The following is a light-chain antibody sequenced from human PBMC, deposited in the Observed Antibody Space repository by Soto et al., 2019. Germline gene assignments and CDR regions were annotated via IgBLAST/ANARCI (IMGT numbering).Light chain of an antibody. CDR3: SSHTSSSTYA. CDR1: SSDVGGYNS. Sequence: QSALTQPASVSGSPGQSIAISCTGTSSDVGGYNSVSWYQQHPGKAPKLMIYNVSNRPSGVSDRFSGSKSGNTASLTISGLQAEDEADYYCSSHTSSSTYAFGTGTKLTVL. CDR2: NVS. J-gene: IGLJ1*01. V-gene: IGLV2-14*01.